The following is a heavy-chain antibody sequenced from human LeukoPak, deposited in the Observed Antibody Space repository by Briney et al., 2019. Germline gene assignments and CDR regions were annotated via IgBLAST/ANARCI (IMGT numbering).Heavy chain of an antibody. CDR2: IAHVGTT. Sequence: SETLSLTCGVSGGPIDITNYWSWVRQAPGKGLEWIGEIAHVGTTNYNLSLRSRVAMSLDRANNQFSLSLTSVTAADTAIYYCTRESRPFCPFGYWGQGVPVTVSS. V-gene: IGHV4-4*02. D-gene: IGHD3-16*01. CDR1: GGPIDITNY. J-gene: IGHJ4*02. CDR3: TRESRPFCPFGY.